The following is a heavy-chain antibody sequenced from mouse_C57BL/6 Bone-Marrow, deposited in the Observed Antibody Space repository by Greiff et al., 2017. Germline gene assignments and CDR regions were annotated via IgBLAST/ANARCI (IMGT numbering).Heavy chain of an antibody. V-gene: IGHV1-54*01. J-gene: IGHJ3*01. Sequence: QVQLQQSGAELVRPGTSVKVSCKASGYAFTNYLIEWVKQRPGQGLEWIGVINPGGGGTNYNEKFKGKATLTADKSSSTAYMQLSSLTSEDSAVYFCGRGSFAYWGQGTLGTVSA. CDR3: GRGSFAY. CDR1: GYAFTNYL. CDR2: INPGGGGT.